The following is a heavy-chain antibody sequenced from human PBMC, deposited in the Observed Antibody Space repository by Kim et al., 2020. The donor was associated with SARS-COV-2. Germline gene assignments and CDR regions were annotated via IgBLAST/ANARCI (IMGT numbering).Heavy chain of an antibody. Sequence: SPSFKGQVTISADKSSSTAYLQWSSLTASDTAMYYCARTTEVYYYYYMDVWGKGTTVTVSS. J-gene: IGHJ6*03. CDR3: ARTTEVYYYYYMDV. V-gene: IGHV5-51*01. D-gene: IGHD1-1*01.